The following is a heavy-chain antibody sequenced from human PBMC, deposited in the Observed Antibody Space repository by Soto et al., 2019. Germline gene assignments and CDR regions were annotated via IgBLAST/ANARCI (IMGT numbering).Heavy chain of an antibody. CDR2: IYWDDDK. CDR1: GFSLSTSGVG. Sequence: SGPTLVNPTQTLTLTCTFSGFSLSTSGVGVGWIRQPPGKALEGLVIIYWDDDKRYSPSLRGRLTITKDTSKNQVVLTMTNVDPEDTATYFCAHRRIGVSQWNYGDFDYWGQGILVTVSS. CDR3: AHRRIGVSQWNYGDFDY. D-gene: IGHD1-7*01. V-gene: IGHV2-5*02. J-gene: IGHJ4*02.